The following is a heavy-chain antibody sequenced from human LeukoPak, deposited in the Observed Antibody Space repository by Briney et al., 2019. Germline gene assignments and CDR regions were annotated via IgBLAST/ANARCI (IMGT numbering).Heavy chain of an antibody. CDR1: GFTFSSYA. CDR3: ARGGSYYYDTSAYFVY. D-gene: IGHD3-22*01. V-gene: IGHV3-23*01. CDR2: LSGSGGST. Sequence: GGSLRLSCAASGFTFSSYAMSWVRQAPGKGLEWVSALSGSGGSTYYADSVKGRFTISRDNSKNTLYLQMNSLRAEDTAVYYCARGGSYYYDTSAYFVYWGRGTLVTVSS. J-gene: IGHJ4*02.